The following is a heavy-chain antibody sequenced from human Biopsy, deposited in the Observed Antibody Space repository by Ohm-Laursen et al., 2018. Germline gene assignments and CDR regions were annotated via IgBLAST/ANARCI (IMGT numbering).Heavy chain of an antibody. V-gene: IGHV4-38-2*02. J-gene: IGHJ4*02. Sequence: TLSLTCAVSGYSVTNDYYWGWIRQPPGKGLEWIGNIYYDGITYYNPSLKSRVAMSVDTSKNQFSPRLTSVTAADTAVYYCARDSPSYADYPFDHWGQGTLVTVSA. D-gene: IGHD4-17*01. CDR1: GYSVTNDYY. CDR2: IYYDGIT. CDR3: ARDSPSYADYPFDH.